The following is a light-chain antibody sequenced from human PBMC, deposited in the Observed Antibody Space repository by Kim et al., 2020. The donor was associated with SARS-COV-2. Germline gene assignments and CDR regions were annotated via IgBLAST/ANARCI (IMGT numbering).Light chain of an antibody. CDR3: QHRSNWPLT. J-gene: IGKJ4*01. CDR1: QSVSSY. V-gene: IGKV3-11*01. Sequence: LTPGESATLSCRASQSVSSYLAWYQQKPGQAPRLLIYGASNRATGIPARFSGSGSGTDFTLTISSLEPEDFAFYYCQHRSNWPLTFGGGTKVDIK. CDR2: GAS.